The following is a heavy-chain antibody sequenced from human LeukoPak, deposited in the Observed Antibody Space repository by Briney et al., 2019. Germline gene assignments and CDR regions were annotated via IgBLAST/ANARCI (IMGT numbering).Heavy chain of an antibody. CDR3: ATIRRYGGNPAYYFDD. J-gene: IGHJ4*02. CDR2: VYYTGAT. CDR1: GDSITNTIYY. Sequence: SETLSLTCSVSGDSITNTIYYWAWVRQPPGKGLEWIGTVYYTGATFYKASLKSRVTVSADTSRNQFSLSLRSVTAADEAVYYCATIRRYGGNPAYYFDDWGQGTLVTVSS. V-gene: IGHV4-39*01. D-gene: IGHD5-12*01.